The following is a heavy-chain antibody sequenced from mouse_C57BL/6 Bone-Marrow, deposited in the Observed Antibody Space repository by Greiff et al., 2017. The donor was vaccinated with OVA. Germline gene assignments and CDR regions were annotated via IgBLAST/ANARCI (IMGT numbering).Heavy chain of an antibody. Sequence: VQLKQSGPVLVKPGASVKMSCKASGYTFTDYYMNWVKQSHGKSLEWIGVINPYNGGTSYNQKFKGKATLTVDKSSSTAYMELNSLTSEDSAVYYYARSPPYYYGSRGYFDYWGQGTTLTVSS. V-gene: IGHV1-19*01. D-gene: IGHD1-1*01. J-gene: IGHJ2*01. CDR2: INPYNGGT. CDR3: ARSPPYYYGSRGYFDY. CDR1: GYTFTDYY.